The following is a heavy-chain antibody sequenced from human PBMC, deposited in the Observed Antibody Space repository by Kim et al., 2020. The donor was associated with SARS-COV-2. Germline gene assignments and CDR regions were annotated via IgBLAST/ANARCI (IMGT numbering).Heavy chain of an antibody. Sequence: SVKVSCKASGGTFSSYAISWVRQAPGQGLEWMGGIIPIFGTANYAQKFQGRVTITADESTSTAYMELSSLRSEDTAVYYCAREHRPTSSGSWTNWGQGTLVTVSS. V-gene: IGHV1-69*13. J-gene: IGHJ4*02. D-gene: IGHD6-13*01. CDR3: AREHRPTSSGSWTN. CDR2: IIPIFGTA. CDR1: GGTFSSYA.